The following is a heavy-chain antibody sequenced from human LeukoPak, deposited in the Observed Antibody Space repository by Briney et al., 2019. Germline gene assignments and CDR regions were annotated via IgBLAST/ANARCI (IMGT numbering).Heavy chain of an antibody. Sequence: HPGRSLRLSCAASGFTFRNYGMQWVRQAPGKGLEWVAVIWFDGSDEKYADSVKGRFTISRDNSKSTLYLQMNSLRAEDTAVYYCATVRRGSSGWYADIWGQGTTVTVSS. CDR3: ATVRRGSSGWYADI. V-gene: IGHV3-33*01. D-gene: IGHD6-19*01. J-gene: IGHJ6*02. CDR1: GFTFRNYG. CDR2: IWFDGSDE.